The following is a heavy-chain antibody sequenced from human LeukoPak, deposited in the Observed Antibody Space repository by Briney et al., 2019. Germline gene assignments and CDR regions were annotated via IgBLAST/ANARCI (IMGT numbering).Heavy chain of an antibody. CDR3: ARAPTLLRLGFFDY. D-gene: IGHD3-16*01. J-gene: IGHJ4*02. CDR2: IKQDGSEK. Sequence: TGGSLRLSCAASGFTSSSYWMSWVRQAPGKGLEWVANIKQDGSEKYYVDSVKGRFTISRDNAKNSLYLQMNSLRAEDTAVYYCARAPTLLRLGFFDYWGQGTLVTVSS. V-gene: IGHV3-7*01. CDR1: GFTSSSYW.